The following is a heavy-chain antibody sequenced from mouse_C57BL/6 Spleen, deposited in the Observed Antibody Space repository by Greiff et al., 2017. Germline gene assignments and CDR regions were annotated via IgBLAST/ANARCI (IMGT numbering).Heavy chain of an antibody. CDR1: GFTFSSYA. V-gene: IGHV5-9-1*02. J-gene: IGHJ4*01. CDR3: TRAYDYDEGYYYAMDD. D-gene: IGHD2-4*01. Sequence: EVQLVESGEGLVKPGGSLKLSCAASGFTFSSYAMSWVRQTPEKRLEWVAYISSGGDYIYYADTVKGRFTISRDNARNTLYLQMSSLKSEDTAMYYWTRAYDYDEGYYYAMDDWGKGTSVTVSS. CDR2: ISSGGDYI.